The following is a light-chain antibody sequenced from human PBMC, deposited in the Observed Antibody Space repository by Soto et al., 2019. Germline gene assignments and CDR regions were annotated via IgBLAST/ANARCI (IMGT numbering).Light chain of an antibody. Sequence: DIQMTQSPSTLSASVGDRVTITCRASQSMNDWLAWYQQKPGKAPKVLIYDASSLQSGVPSRFSCSGSGTEFTLTIDSLQPDDVATYYCLRYNAFSQTFGQGTKVEI. CDR2: DAS. CDR1: QSMNDW. V-gene: IGKV1-5*01. J-gene: IGKJ1*01. CDR3: LRYNAFSQT.